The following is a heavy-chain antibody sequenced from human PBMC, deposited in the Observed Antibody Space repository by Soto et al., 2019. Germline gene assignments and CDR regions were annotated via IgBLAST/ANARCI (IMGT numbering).Heavy chain of an antibody. D-gene: IGHD6-13*01. CDR2: IIPVFGTP. CDR3: AGGWSLSSSWYCGDGLGS. Sequence: QVQLEQSGSAVKKSGSSVRVSCKASGYSFSSHAITWVRQAPGQGLEWMAGIIPVFGTPSYAQKFQGRATISADKSTNTAYLELWSLMSEDTAVYYGAGGWSLSSSWYCGDGLGSWGQGTQV. CDR1: GYSFSSHA. J-gene: IGHJ4*02. V-gene: IGHV1-69*06.